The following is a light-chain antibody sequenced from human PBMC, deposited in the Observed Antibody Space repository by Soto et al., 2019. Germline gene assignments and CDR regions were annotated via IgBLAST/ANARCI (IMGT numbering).Light chain of an antibody. Sequence: EIVLTQSPGTLSVSPGERATLSCRASQSVSSKLAWYQQKPGQAPRLLFYGASTGATGIPARFSGSGSETEFTISISSLQSEDFAAYYCQQYNNWPGTFGQGTKVEIK. CDR3: QQYNNWPGT. J-gene: IGKJ1*01. V-gene: IGKV3-15*01. CDR2: GAS. CDR1: QSVSSK.